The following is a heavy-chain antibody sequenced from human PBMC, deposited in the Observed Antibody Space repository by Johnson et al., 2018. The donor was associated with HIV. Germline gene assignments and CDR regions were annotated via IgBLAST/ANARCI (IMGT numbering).Heavy chain of an antibody. CDR3: ARDRFPTFGGGIVIQGDAFDI. Sequence: QVQLVESGGGVVQPGRSLRLSCAASGFTFSSYAMHWVRHAPGKGLEWVAVISYDGSNKYYADSVKGRFTISRDNSKNTLYLQMNSLRAEDTAVYYCARDRFPTFGGGIVIQGDAFDIWGQGTMVTVSS. D-gene: IGHD3-16*02. J-gene: IGHJ3*02. V-gene: IGHV3-30-3*01. CDR1: GFTFSSYA. CDR2: ISYDGSNK.